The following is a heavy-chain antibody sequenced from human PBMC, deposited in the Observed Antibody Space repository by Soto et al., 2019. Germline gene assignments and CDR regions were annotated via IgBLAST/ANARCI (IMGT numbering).Heavy chain of an antibody. CDR2: IYTDGTT. J-gene: IGHJ3*02. V-gene: IGHV3-53*01. D-gene: IGHD5-12*01. CDR3: AKDRGGYRALDI. Sequence: GGSLRLSCAASGITVSSDYMSWVRQSPGKGLEWVAVIYTDGTTYYADSVKGRFTISRDNSKNTLYLQMNSLRAEDTAVYYCAKDRGGYRALDIWGQGTMVTVSS. CDR1: GITVSSDY.